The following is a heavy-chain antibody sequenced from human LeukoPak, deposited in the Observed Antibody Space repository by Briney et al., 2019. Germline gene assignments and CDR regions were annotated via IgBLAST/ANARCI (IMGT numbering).Heavy chain of an antibody. CDR2: IYYSGST. V-gene: IGHV4-39*07. CDR1: GGSISSSSYY. CDR3: ARDSYYDSSGYYYERAGYSNWFDP. Sequence: SETLSLTCTVSGGSISSSSYYWGWIRQPPGKGLEWIGSIYYSGSTYYNPSLKSRVTISVDTSKNQFSLKLSSVTAADTAVYYCARDSYYDSSGYYYERAGYSNWFDPWGQGTLVTVSS. J-gene: IGHJ5*02. D-gene: IGHD3-22*01.